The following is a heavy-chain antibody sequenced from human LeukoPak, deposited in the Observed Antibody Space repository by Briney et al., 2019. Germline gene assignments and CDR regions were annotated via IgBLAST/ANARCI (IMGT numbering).Heavy chain of an antibody. J-gene: IGHJ5*02. Sequence: SETLSLTCTVSGGSISSYYWSWIRQPPGKGLEWIGYIYYSGSTNYNPSLKSRVTISVDTSKNQFSLKLSSVTAADTAVYYCAGTYYYGSGAPFDPWGQGTLVTVSS. CDR1: GGSISSYY. V-gene: IGHV4-59*01. CDR2: IYYSGST. D-gene: IGHD3-10*01. CDR3: AGTYYYGSGAPFDP.